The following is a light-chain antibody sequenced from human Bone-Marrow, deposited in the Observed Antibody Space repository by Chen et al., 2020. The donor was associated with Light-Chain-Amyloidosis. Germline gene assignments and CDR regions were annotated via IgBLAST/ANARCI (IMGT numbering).Light chain of an antibody. Sequence: SYVLTQPPSVSVAPGQTARITCGGNNIAVKSVHWYQQRAGRAPVLVVYDESDRPSGIPERCSGSTSGNTATLTISRVEAGTWADYYCQGWESTYDPVVFCGGTKLPVL. J-gene: IGLJ2*01. CDR2: DES. V-gene: IGLV3-21*02. CDR3: QGWESTYDPVV. CDR1: NIAVKS.